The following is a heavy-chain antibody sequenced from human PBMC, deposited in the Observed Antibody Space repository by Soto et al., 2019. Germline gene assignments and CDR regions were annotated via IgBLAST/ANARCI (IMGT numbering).Heavy chain of an antibody. Sequence: SVKVACKASGGTCSIYAISGVLRSPLRWLEWMGGIIPIFGTANYAQKFQGRVTITADESTSTAYMELSSLRSEDTAVYYCAREDYYDSSGYMNWFDPWGQGTLVTVSS. D-gene: IGHD3-22*01. CDR2: IIPIFGTA. J-gene: IGHJ5*02. CDR1: GGTCSIYA. V-gene: IGHV1-69*13. CDR3: AREDYYDSSGYMNWFDP.